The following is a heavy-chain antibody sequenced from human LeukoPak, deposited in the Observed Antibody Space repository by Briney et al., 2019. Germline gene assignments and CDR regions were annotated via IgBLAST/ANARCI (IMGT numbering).Heavy chain of an antibody. CDR1: GGSISSYY. Sequence: PSETLSLTCTVSGGSISSYYWSWIRQPAGKGLEWIGHIYSSGSTNYNPSLKSRVTMSVDTSKNQFSLKLSSVTAADTAVYFCARFPYFEGFDYWGQGTQVIVSS. CDR2: IYSSGST. D-gene: IGHD3-9*01. CDR3: ARFPYFEGFDY. V-gene: IGHV4-4*07. J-gene: IGHJ4*02.